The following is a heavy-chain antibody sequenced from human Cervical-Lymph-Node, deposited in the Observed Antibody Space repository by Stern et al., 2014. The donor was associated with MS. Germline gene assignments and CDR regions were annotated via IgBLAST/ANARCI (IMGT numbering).Heavy chain of an antibody. CDR2: IDDTGFT. CDR3: ARKGVGYYSGVDV. J-gene: IGHJ6*02. D-gene: IGHD2-21*01. CDR1: ASDTMIGYY. V-gene: IGHV4-31*03. Sequence: QVQLQESGPGLVKPSQTLSLTCTVSASDTMIGYYWTWIRHSPGKGLEWLGYIDDTGFTSSYSPSLKSRLSMSIDTSKRQVSLRLTSVITADSGVYYCARKGVGYYSGVDVWGQGTTVTVSS.